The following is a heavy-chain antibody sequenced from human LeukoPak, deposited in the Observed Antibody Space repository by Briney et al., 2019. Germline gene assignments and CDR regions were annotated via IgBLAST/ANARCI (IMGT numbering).Heavy chain of an antibody. Sequence: TGGSLRLSCAASGFNFSSYSMNWVRQAPGKGLEWVSCISTTSSHIYYADSVKGRFTISRDNAKNSLYLQMNSLRAEDTAVYYCVTDGADYYDSTGYPIYFDYWGQGTLVTVSS. CDR2: ISTTSSHI. CDR1: GFNFSSYS. J-gene: IGHJ4*02. CDR3: VTDGADYYDSTGYPIYFDY. D-gene: IGHD3-22*01. V-gene: IGHV3-21*01.